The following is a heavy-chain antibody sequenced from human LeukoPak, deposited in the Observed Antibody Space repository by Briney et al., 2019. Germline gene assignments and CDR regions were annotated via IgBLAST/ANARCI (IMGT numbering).Heavy chain of an antibody. CDR3: AKGSYYYDSADYFDY. Sequence: PGGSLRLSCAASGFTFSSYAMGWVRQAPGKGLEWVSTLSGSGGNTYYADSVKGRVTISRDNSKNTLYLQMNSLRAEDTAVYRCAKGSYYYDSADYFDYWGQGTLVTVSS. CDR2: LSGSGGNT. J-gene: IGHJ4*02. CDR1: GFTFSSYA. V-gene: IGHV3-23*01. D-gene: IGHD3-22*01.